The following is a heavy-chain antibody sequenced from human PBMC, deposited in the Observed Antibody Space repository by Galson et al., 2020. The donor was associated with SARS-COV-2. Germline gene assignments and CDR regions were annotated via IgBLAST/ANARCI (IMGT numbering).Heavy chain of an antibody. CDR3: ARQRFYDIIGYYSRNYYYYTDV. V-gene: IGHV4-39*01. D-gene: IGHD3-22*01. CDR2: IYYTGST. J-gene: IGHJ6*03. CDR1: GGSISSSTYY. Sequence: TETLSLTCTVSGGSISSSTYYWGWIRQPPGKGLEWIGSIYYTGSTYYNPSLKSRVTISVDTSKTQFSLKLSSVTAADTAVYYCARQRFYDIIGYYSRNYYYYTDVWGKGTTVTVSS.